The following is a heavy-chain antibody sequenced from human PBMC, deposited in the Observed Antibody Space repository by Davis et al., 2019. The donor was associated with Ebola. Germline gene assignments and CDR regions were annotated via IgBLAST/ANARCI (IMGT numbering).Heavy chain of an antibody. CDR1: GFTFSSYW. V-gene: IGHV3-7*01. CDR2: IKQDGSEK. CDR3: ARRHDYGDYLGFDP. J-gene: IGHJ5*02. Sequence: PGGSLRLSCAASGFTFSSYWMSWVRQAPGKGLEWVANIKQDGSEKYYVDSVKGRFTISRDNAKNSLYLQMNSLRDEDTAVYYCARRHDYGDYLGFDPWGQGTLVTVSS. D-gene: IGHD4-17*01.